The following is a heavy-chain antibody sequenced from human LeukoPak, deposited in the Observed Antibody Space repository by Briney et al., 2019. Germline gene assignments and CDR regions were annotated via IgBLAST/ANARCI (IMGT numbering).Heavy chain of an antibody. CDR2: IKQDGSEK. D-gene: IGHD3-16*01. CDR3: ARGLFYFQY. Sequence: GGSLRLSCVASGLTFSTYWMSWVRQAPGKGLEWVANIKQDGSEKYYVDSVKGRFTISRDNAKNSLYLQMNSLRAEDTAVYYCARGLFYFQYWGQGTLVTVSS. V-gene: IGHV3-7*04. J-gene: IGHJ1*01. CDR1: GLTFSTYW.